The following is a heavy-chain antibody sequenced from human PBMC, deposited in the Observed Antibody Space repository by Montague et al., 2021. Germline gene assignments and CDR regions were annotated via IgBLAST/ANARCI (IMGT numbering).Heavy chain of an antibody. V-gene: IGHV4-59*08. D-gene: IGHD7-27*01. J-gene: IGHJ4*02. Sequence: SETLSLTYTVTGGSISEFYWSWIRQSPEKGLEWIGYIYDSGTTNYNPSLKSRVTISADTSMSQFSLNLRSVTAADTAVYFCARRLGIRAPFDYWGQGTLVTVSS. CDR2: IYDSGTT. CDR1: GGSISEFY. CDR3: ARRLGIRAPFDY.